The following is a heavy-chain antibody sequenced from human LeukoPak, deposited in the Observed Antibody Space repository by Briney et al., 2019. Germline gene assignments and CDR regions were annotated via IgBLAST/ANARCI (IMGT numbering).Heavy chain of an antibody. Sequence: GGSLRLSCAASGFTVSSNYMSWVRQAPGKGLEWVSVIYSGGSTYYADSVKGRFTIPRDNSKNTLYLQMNSLRAEDTAVYYCARGRRSGWYVYFDYWGQGTQVTVSS. CDR3: ARGRRSGWYVYFDY. D-gene: IGHD6-19*01. V-gene: IGHV3-66*02. J-gene: IGHJ4*02. CDR2: IYSGGST. CDR1: GFTVSSNY.